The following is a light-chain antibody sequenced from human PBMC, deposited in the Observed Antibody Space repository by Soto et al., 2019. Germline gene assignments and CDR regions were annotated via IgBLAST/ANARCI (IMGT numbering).Light chain of an antibody. CDR1: QSVSSY. CDR2: GAS. J-gene: IGKJ4*01. Sequence: EIVLTQSPGTLSLSPGERATLSCRASQSVSSYLAWYQQKPGQAPRLLISGASSRATGIPDRFSGSGSGTDFTLTISRLEPEDFAVYYCQQYGSSPGTFGGGNKVEIK. V-gene: IGKV3-20*01. CDR3: QQYGSSPGT.